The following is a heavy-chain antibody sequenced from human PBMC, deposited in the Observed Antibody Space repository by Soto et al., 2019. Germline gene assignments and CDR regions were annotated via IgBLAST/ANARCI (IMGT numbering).Heavy chain of an antibody. D-gene: IGHD2-15*01. J-gene: IGHJ4*02. Sequence: ASVKVSCKASGYSFSSDVNWVRQATGQGLEYMGWMNPKSGNTAYAQKFQGRVTLTRDTSINTAYMELSNLRSEDTAVYFCARGRAGVACCGGSSFHLAYWGQ. CDR2: MNPKSGNT. CDR1: GYSFSSD. V-gene: IGHV1-8*01. CDR3: ARGRAGVACCGGSSFHLAY.